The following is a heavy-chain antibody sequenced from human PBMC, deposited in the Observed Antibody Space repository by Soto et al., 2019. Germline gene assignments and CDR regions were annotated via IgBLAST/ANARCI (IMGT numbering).Heavy chain of an antibody. CDR2: IYYSGST. CDR1: GGSISSGGYY. V-gene: IGHV4-31*03. CDR3: ARVGDYDSSGYYGNYFDY. J-gene: IGHJ4*02. D-gene: IGHD3-22*01. Sequence: PSETLSLTCTVSGGSISSGGYYWSWIRQHPGKGLEWIGYIYYSGSTYYNPSLKSRVTISVDTSKNQFSLKLSSVTAADTAVYYCARVGDYDSSGYYGNYFDYWGQGTLVTVSS.